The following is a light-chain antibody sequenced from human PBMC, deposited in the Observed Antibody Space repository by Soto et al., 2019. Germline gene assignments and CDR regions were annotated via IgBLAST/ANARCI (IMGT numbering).Light chain of an antibody. CDR3: CSYAGIYTYV. Sequence: QSVLTQPASVSGSPGQSITISCTGTSSDVGAYYSVSWYQHHPGKAPKLIIYGVTNRPSGVSNRFSGSKSGNTASLTISGLQAEDEAHYFCCSYAGIYTYVFGSGTKLTV. CDR1: SSDVGAYYS. CDR2: GVT. J-gene: IGLJ1*01. V-gene: IGLV2-14*01.